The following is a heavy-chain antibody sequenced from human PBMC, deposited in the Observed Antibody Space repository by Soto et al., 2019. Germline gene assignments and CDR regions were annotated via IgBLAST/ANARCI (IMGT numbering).Heavy chain of an antibody. Sequence: ASVKVSYKASGYTFTSYYMHWVRQAPGQGLEWMGIINPSGGSTSYAQKFQGRVTMTRDTSTSTVYMELSSLRSEDTAVYYCARESSIAARPGFNWFDPWGQGTLVTSPQ. D-gene: IGHD6-6*01. J-gene: IGHJ5*02. V-gene: IGHV1-46*03. CDR3: ARESSIAARPGFNWFDP. CDR1: GYTFTSYY. CDR2: INPSGGST.